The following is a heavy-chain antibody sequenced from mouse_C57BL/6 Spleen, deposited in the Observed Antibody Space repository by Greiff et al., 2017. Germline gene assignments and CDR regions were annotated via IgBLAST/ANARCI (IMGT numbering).Heavy chain of an antibody. CDR2: IYPGGGYT. Sequence: QVQLKQSGAELVRPGTSVKMSCKASGYTFTNYWIGWAKQRPGHGLEWIGDIYPGGGYTNYNAKFKGKATLTADKSSSTAYMQFSSLTSEDSAIYYCAIRLSHYFDYGGKGTTLTVSS. CDR1: GYTFTNYW. D-gene: IGHD2-2*01. V-gene: IGHV1-63*01. CDR3: AIRLSHYFDY. J-gene: IGHJ2*01.